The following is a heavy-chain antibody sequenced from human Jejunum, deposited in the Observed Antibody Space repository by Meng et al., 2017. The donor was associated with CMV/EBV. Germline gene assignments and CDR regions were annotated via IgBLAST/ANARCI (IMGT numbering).Heavy chain of an antibody. J-gene: IGHJ6*02. D-gene: IGHD2-2*01. CDR2: IYPGDSDT. Sequence: WIGWVRQMPGKGLEWMGMIYPGDSDTKYSPSFQGPVTISADKSISTAYLQWSSLKASDTAKYYCARWDCSTSCYGSYYYYYGMDVWGQGTTVTVSS. CDR3: ARWDCSTSCYGSYYYYYGMDV. V-gene: IGHV5-51*01. CDR1: W.